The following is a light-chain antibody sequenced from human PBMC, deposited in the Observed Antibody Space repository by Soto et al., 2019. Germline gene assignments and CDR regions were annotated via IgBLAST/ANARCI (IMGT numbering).Light chain of an antibody. CDR3: QLCGIAPFT. V-gene: IGKV3-20*01. CDR1: QSVSSGY. J-gene: IGKJ3*01. Sequence: EIVLTQSPGPLSLSPGERATLSCRASQSVSSGYLAWYQQKPGRVPRLLIYGASNRAPGIPDRFTGSGSGTDVNLTIARVEPEDFAVYYCQLCGIAPFTFGPGTKVDIK. CDR2: GAS.